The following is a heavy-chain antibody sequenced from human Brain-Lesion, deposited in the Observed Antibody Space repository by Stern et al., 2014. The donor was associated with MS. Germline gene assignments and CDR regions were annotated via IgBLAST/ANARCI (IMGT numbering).Heavy chain of an antibody. D-gene: IGHD3-3*01. V-gene: IGHV1-2*02. Sequence: QVQLVQSGAEVKKPGASVKVSCKTSGYIFTGYYIHWVRQAPGQGLQGMAWLNPNTGGTKYAQKFQGRVTMSRDTSISTAYVELSSLTSDDTAVYYCARDQRGITIFGVVTDYYYLGMDVWGQGTTVTVSS. CDR1: GYIFTGYY. CDR2: LNPNTGGT. J-gene: IGHJ6*02. CDR3: ARDQRGITIFGVVTDYYYLGMDV.